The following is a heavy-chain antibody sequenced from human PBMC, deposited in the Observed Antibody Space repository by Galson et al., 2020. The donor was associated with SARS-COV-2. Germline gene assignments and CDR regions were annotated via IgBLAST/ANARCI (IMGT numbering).Heavy chain of an antibody. D-gene: IGHD3-22*01. CDR1: GYTFTGYY. J-gene: IGHJ5*02. V-gene: IGHV1-2*02. Sequence: GESLKISCKASGYTFTGYYMHWVRQAPGQGLEWMGWINPNSGGTNYAQKFQGRVTMTRDTSISTAYMELSRLRSDDTAVYYCASFEYYYDSSGHNWFDPWGQG. CDR2: INPNSGGT. CDR3: ASFEYYYDSSGHNWFDP.